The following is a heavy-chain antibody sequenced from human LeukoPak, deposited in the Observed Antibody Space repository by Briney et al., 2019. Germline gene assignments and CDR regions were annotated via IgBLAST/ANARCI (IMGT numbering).Heavy chain of an antibody. D-gene: IGHD3-16*01. CDR2: IFYSGNT. J-gene: IGHJ4*02. V-gene: IGHV4-39*01. CDR1: GGSIGSSISY. CDR3: ARVRGGFDY. Sequence: SETLSLTCTVSGGSIGSSISYWGWIRQPPGKGLEWIGSIFYSGNTYYNPSLKSRVTLSVDTSKNQFSLKMTSVTAADTAVYYCARVRGGFDYWGQGALVTVSS.